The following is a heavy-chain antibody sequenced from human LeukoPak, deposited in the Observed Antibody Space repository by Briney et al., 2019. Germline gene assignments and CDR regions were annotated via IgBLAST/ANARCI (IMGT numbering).Heavy chain of an antibody. CDR1: GFTFSSYG. J-gene: IGHJ4*02. CDR2: IRYDGSNK. V-gene: IGHV3-30*02. Sequence: GGSLRLSCAASGFTFSSYGMHWVRQAPCKGLEWVAFIRYDGSNKYYADSVKGRFTISRDNSKNTLYLQMNSLRAEDTAVYYCAKDEYSSSPGGYWGQGTLVTVSS. CDR3: AKDEYSSSPGGY. D-gene: IGHD6-13*01.